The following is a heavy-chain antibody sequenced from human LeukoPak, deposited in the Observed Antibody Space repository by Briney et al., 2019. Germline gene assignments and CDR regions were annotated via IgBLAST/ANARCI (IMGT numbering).Heavy chain of an antibody. CDR2: IHYTGST. D-gene: IGHD1-1*01. CDR3: ARPNWYDARLGAFHI. V-gene: IGHV4-39*07. CDR1: GGSISSSNYY. J-gene: IGHJ3*02. Sequence: SETLSLTCTVSGGSISSSNYYWGWIRQPPGKGLEWIGSIHYTGSTYYSPSLKSRVTISVDTSKNQFSLKLSSVTAADTAVYFCARPNWYDARLGAFHIWGQGTMVTVSS.